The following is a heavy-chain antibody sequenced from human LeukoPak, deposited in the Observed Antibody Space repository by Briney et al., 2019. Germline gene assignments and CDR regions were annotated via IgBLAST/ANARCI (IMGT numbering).Heavy chain of an antibody. CDR1: GGTFSSYA. Sequence: SVKVSCKASGGTFSSYAISWVRQAPGQGLEWMGRIIPILGIANYAQKFQGRVTITADKSTSTAYMELSSLRSEDTAVYYCARASLSSGYFDYWGQGTLVTVSS. J-gene: IGHJ4*02. CDR3: ARASLSSGYFDY. V-gene: IGHV1-69*04. CDR2: IIPILGIA. D-gene: IGHD3-16*02.